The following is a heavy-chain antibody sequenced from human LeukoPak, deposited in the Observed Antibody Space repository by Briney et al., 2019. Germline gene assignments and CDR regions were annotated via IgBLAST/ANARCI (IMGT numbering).Heavy chain of an antibody. J-gene: IGHJ4*02. D-gene: IGHD4-11*01. Sequence: SETLSLTCAVYGGSFSGYYWSWIRQPPGKGLEWIGEINHSGSTNYNPSLKSRVTISVDTSKNQFSLKLSSVTAADTAVYYCARGGDYSNYVADYFDYWGQGTLVTVSS. CDR1: GGSFSGYY. CDR2: INHSGST. V-gene: IGHV4-34*01. CDR3: ARGGDYSNYVADYFDY.